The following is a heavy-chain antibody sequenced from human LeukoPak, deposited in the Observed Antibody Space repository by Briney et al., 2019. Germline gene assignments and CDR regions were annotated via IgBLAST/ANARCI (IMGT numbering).Heavy chain of an antibody. CDR1: GFTFSSYS. J-gene: IGHJ4*02. CDR3: AGLTIPGQGVSVY. D-gene: IGHD3-3*01. Sequence: PGGSLRLSCAASGFTFSSYSMTWVRQAPGKGLEWVSSISSSSSYIYYADSVKGRFTISRDNAKNSLYLQMNSLRAEDTAVYYCAGLTIPGQGVSVYWGQGTLVTVSS. CDR2: ISSSSSYI. V-gene: IGHV3-21*01.